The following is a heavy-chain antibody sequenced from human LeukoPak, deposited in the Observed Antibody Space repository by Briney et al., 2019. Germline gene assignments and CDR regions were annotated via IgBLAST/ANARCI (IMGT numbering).Heavy chain of an antibody. Sequence: ASVKVSCKASGHTFTSYAMNWVRQAPGQGLEWMGWINTNTGNPTYAQGFTGRFVFSLDTSVSTAYLQISSLKAEDTAVYYCARTTSGSYRGPVFYWGQGTLVTVSS. CDR3: ARTTSGSYRGPVFY. J-gene: IGHJ4*02. V-gene: IGHV7-4-1*02. CDR2: INTNTGNP. D-gene: IGHD1-26*01. CDR1: GHTFTSYA.